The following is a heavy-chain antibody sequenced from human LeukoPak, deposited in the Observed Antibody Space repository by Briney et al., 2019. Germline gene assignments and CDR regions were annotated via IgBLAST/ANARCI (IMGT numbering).Heavy chain of an antibody. CDR3: AQGEILGGLTGWPSK. Sequence: QPGGSLRLSCAASGFTFDDHGMHWVRQPPGKGLEWVSGITWKCFSVGYADSVKVRFNISRDNKKNLLFLYMDSLRAEDTDFYYCAQGEILGGLTGWPSKWGQGTLVTVST. CDR2: ITWKCFSV. V-gene: IGHV3-9*01. CDR1: GFTFDDHG. J-gene: IGHJ4*02. D-gene: IGHD3-9*01.